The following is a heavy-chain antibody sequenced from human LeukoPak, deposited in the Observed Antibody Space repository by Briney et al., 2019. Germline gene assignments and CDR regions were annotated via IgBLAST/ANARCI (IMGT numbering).Heavy chain of an antibody. V-gene: IGHV1-8*03. CDR2: MNPNSSHT. J-gene: IGHJ5*02. Sequence: AASVKVSCKASGYTFTSYDINWVRQATGQGLEWMGWMNPNSSHTGYAQKFQGRVTITRNTAISTAYMELSSLRSEATPVYYCARGHLQAPVYSSSWYRAYNWFDPWGQGTLVTVSS. CDR1: GYTFTSYD. CDR3: ARGHLQAPVYSSSWYRAYNWFDP. D-gene: IGHD6-13*01.